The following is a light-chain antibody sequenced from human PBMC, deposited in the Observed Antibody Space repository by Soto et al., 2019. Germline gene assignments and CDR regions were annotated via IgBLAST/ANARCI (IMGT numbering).Light chain of an antibody. Sequence: QSVLTQPASVSGSPGQSITICCTGTSSDVGGYNYVSWYQQNPGKAPKLMIYEVSNRPSGVSNRFSGSKSGNTASLTISGLQAEDAADYYCTSYTRSSTLNVFGTGTKLTVL. CDR2: EVS. J-gene: IGLJ1*01. V-gene: IGLV2-14*01. CDR1: SSDVGGYNY. CDR3: TSYTRSSTLNV.